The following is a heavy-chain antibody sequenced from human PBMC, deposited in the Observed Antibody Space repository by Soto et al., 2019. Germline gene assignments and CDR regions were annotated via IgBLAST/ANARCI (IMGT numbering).Heavy chain of an antibody. V-gene: IGHV3-23*01. Sequence: GGSLRLSCAASGFTFSSYAVSWVRQAPGKXPEWISSISGSGSTIYYADSVKGRFTISRDNSKNTLYLQMSSLRAEDTAVYYCAKVFYYYDSSGYYYFDYWGQGSLVTVSS. D-gene: IGHD3-22*01. CDR2: ISGSGSTI. CDR1: GFTFSSYA. CDR3: AKVFYYYDSSGYYYFDY. J-gene: IGHJ4*02.